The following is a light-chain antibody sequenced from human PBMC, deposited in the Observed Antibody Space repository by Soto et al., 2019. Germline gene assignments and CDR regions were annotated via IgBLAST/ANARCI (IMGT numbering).Light chain of an antibody. CDR3: QHYNNWPIT. CDR2: GAS. CDR1: QSVSIL. J-gene: IGKJ5*01. Sequence: EIVLTQSPATLSLSPGERATLSCRASQSVSILLALYRQKPGQAPRLLIYGASTWATGVPARFSGSGSGTEFTLTISSLQSEDFAVYYCQHYNNWPITFGQGTRLEI. V-gene: IGKV3-15*01.